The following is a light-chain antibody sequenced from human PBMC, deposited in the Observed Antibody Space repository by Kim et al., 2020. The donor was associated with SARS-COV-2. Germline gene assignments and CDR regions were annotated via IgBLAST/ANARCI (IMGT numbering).Light chain of an antibody. CDR1: RSVSSH. Sequence: EIVMTQSPATLSVSPGERVTLSCRASRSVSSHLAWYQQKPGQGPRLLINGASTRATGVPDRFSGSGSGTDFTLTISSLHSEDFGVYYCQHYVNWPLTFGGGTKVDIK. J-gene: IGKJ4*01. CDR2: GAS. V-gene: IGKV3-15*01. CDR3: QHYVNWPLT.